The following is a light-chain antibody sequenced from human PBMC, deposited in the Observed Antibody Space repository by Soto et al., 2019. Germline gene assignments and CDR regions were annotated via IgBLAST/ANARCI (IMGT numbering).Light chain of an antibody. V-gene: IGKV1-27*01. J-gene: IGKJ5*01. CDR2: AAS. CDR3: HKYNSALLT. Sequence: DIQMTQSPSSLSASVGDRVTITCRASQGIYNYLAWYQQKPGKAPKLLIYAASTLEAGVPSRFSGSGSGTDFTLTISSQQPEDAATYYCHKYNSALLTFGQGTRLEIK. CDR1: QGIYNY.